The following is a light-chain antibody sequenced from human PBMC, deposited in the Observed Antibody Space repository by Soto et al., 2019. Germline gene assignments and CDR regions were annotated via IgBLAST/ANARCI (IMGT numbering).Light chain of an antibody. CDR2: GAS. CDR3: QQYNSRLRT. Sequence: PGERVTLSCRTSHSVNSHVAWYQQKPGQAPRLLLYGASTRATGIPDRFSGSGSGTEFALTISSLQSEDFAVYYCQQYNSRLRTFGQGTKVDNK. V-gene: IGKV3D-15*01. CDR1: HSVNSH. J-gene: IGKJ1*01.